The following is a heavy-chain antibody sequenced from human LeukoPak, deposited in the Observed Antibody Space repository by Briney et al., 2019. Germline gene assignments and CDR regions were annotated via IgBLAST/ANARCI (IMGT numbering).Heavy chain of an antibody. D-gene: IGHD6-13*01. J-gene: IGHJ4*02. Sequence: SETLSLTCTVSGGSISSYYWSWIRQPAGKGLEWIGRIYTSGSTNYNPSLKGRLTMSVDTSNNQFSLKLTSMTAADTAVYYCAREVNSSTWRPLDFWGQGTLVTVSS. CDR2: IYTSGST. V-gene: IGHV4-4*07. CDR1: GGSISSYY. CDR3: AREVNSSTWRPLDF.